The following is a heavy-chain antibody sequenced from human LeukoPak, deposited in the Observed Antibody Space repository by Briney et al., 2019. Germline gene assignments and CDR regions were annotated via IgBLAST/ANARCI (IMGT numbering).Heavy chain of an antibody. Sequence: PGGSLRLSCSASGFTFSSYAMHWVRQAPGKGLEYVSAIVSNAGSTYYADSVKGRFTISRDNSKNTLYLQMNSLRAEDTAVYYCAKENISSPYYFDYWGQGTLVTVSS. D-gene: IGHD2/OR15-2a*01. V-gene: IGHV3-64*04. CDR1: GFTFSSYA. J-gene: IGHJ4*02. CDR3: AKENISSPYYFDY. CDR2: IVSNAGST.